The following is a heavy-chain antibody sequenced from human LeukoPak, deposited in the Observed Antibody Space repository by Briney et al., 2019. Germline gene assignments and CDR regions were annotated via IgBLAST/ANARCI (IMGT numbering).Heavy chain of an antibody. D-gene: IGHD6-13*01. J-gene: IGHJ4*02. CDR1: GGSISSGYYY. Sequence: PSETLSLTCTVSGGSISSGYYYWNWIRQHPGKGLEWIGFIHYSGSTYYNPSLRSRVTISIDTSKNQFSLNLSSVTAADTAVYYCARDGIAATGSPFDYWGQGALVTVSS. V-gene: IGHV4-31*03. CDR3: ARDGIAATGSPFDY. CDR2: IHYSGST.